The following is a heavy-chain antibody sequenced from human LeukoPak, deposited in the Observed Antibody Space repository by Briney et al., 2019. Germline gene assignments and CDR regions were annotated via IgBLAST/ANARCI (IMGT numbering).Heavy chain of an antibody. D-gene: IGHD6-19*01. Sequence: SGPALLQPTQTLTLTCTFSGFSLSTSGMCVSWIRQPPGKALEWLARIDWDDDKYYSTSLKTRLTISTDTSKNQVVLTMTNMDPVDTATYYCARMCPGAGIGVDYWGQGTLVTVSS. J-gene: IGHJ4*02. CDR1: GFSLSTSGMC. CDR2: IDWDDDK. V-gene: IGHV2-70*11. CDR3: ARMCPGAGIGVDY.